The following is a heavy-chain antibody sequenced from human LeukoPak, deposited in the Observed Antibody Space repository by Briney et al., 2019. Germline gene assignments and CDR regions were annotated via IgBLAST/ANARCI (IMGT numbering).Heavy chain of an antibody. CDR3: ARGGSTDSIHSCGGNCYFLDY. D-gene: IGHD2-21*02. V-gene: IGHV1-2*02. Sequence: GASVNVSCKASGYTFTGNHMHWVRQAPGHGLESMGWINPNSGGTNYAQKFQGRVIMTRDTSISTAYMELSRLGSDDTAVYYCARGGSTDSIHSCGGNCYFLDYWGQGTLVTVSS. J-gene: IGHJ4*02. CDR2: INPNSGGT. CDR1: GYTFTGNH.